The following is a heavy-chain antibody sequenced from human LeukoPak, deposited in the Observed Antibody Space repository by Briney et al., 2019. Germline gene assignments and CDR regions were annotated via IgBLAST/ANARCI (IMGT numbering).Heavy chain of an antibody. Sequence: EASVKVSFKASGYSFTTYGISWVRQAPGQGLEWMGWISANNNNTDNIQKLQGRVTMTTDTSTSTAYMELRSLRSDDTAVYYCARALYHTFDYWGQGTLVTVSS. CDR3: ARALYHTFDY. V-gene: IGHV1-18*01. CDR1: GYSFTTYG. CDR2: ISANNNNT. J-gene: IGHJ4*02. D-gene: IGHD2-2*01.